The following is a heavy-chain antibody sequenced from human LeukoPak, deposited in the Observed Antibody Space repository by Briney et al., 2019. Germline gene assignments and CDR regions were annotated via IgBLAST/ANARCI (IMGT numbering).Heavy chain of an antibody. CDR3: ARESDEWELPV. J-gene: IGHJ4*02. D-gene: IGHD1-26*01. Sequence: SVKVSCKTSGGTLNSYAIIWVRQAPGQGLDWMGRIIPILGIANYAQKLQGRGTITADKSTSTAYMELSSLRSENPAVYYCARESDEWELPVWGQGTLVTVSS. V-gene: IGHV1-69*04. CDR1: GGTLNSYA. CDR2: IIPILGIA.